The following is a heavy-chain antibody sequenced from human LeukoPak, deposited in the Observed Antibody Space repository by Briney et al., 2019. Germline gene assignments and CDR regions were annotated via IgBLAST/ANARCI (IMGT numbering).Heavy chain of an antibody. J-gene: IGHJ6*03. D-gene: IGHD3-9*01. CDR1: GFTFSSYS. Sequence: GGSLRLSCAASGFTFSSYSMNWVRQAPGKGLEWVSYISSSSSTIYYADSVKGRFTISRDNAKNSLYLQMNSLRAEDTAVYYCAKAAYYDILTGYQNYYYYYYMDVWGKGTTVTVSS. V-gene: IGHV3-48*01. CDR2: ISSSSSTI. CDR3: AKAAYYDILTGYQNYYYYYYMDV.